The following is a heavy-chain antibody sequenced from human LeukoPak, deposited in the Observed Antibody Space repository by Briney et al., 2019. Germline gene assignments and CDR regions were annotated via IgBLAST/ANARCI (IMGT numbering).Heavy chain of an antibody. CDR2: INHSGST. V-gene: IGHV4-34*01. Sequence: NASETLSLTCAVYGGSFSGYYWSWIRQPPGKGLEWIGEINHSGSTNYNPSLKSRVTISVDTSKNQFSLKLSSVTAADTAVYYCARGFSSSWYGNSGFDYWGQGTLVTVSS. J-gene: IGHJ4*02. CDR3: ARGFSSSWYGNSGFDY. D-gene: IGHD6-13*01. CDR1: GGSFSGYY.